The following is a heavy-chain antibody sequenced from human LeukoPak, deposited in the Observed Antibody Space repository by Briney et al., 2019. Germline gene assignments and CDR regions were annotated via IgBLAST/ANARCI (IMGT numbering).Heavy chain of an antibody. V-gene: IGHV1-8*01. CDR1: GYTFTSYD. CDR2: MNSNSGNT. CDR3: YLDYYDSSGYYLRFDP. J-gene: IGHJ5*02. D-gene: IGHD3-22*01. Sequence: ASVKVSCKASGYTFTSYDINWVRQATGQGLEWMGWMNSNSGNTGYAQKFQGRVTMTRKTSLSTGYMELSSLRSEDTAVYYCYLDYYDSSGYYLRFDPWGQGTLVTVSS.